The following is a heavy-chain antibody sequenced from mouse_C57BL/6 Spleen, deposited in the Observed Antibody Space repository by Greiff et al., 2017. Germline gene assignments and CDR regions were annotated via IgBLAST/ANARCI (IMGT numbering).Heavy chain of an antibody. CDR1: GFTFSSYA. V-gene: IGHV5-9-1*02. D-gene: IGHD4-1*01. Sequence: EVKLVESGEGLVKPGGSLKLSCAASGFTFSSYAMSWVRQTPEKRLEWVAYISSGGDYIYYADTVKGRFTISRDNARNTLYLQMSSLKSEDTAMYYCTREGLGHAMDYWGQGTSVTVSS. J-gene: IGHJ4*01. CDR3: TREGLGHAMDY. CDR2: ISSGGDYI.